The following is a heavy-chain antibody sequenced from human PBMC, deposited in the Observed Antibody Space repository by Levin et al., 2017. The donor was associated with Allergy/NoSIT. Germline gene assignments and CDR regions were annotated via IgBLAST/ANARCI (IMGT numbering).Heavy chain of an antibody. CDR2: IHHSGST. CDR1: GASVSSGGYS. Sequence: SETLSLTCAVSGASVSSGGYSWSWIRQSPGKGLEWIGYIHHSGSTYYNPSLKGRVTISENRSKNQFSLNLISVTAADTAVYYCARTDHCTRTNCYEGDWFDPWGQGSLVTVSS. CDR3: ARTDHCTRTNCYEGDWFDP. D-gene: IGHD2-2*01. V-gene: IGHV4-30-2*06. J-gene: IGHJ5*02.